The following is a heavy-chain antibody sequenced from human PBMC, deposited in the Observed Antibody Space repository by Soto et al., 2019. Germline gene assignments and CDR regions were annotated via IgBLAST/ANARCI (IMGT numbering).Heavy chain of an antibody. J-gene: IGHJ3*02. CDR1: GFTFDDYA. Sequence: PGGSLRLSCAASGFTFDDYAMHWVRQAPGKGLEWVSGISWNSGSIGYADSVKGRFTISRDNAKNSLYLQMNSLRAEDTALYYCAKDRNYDFWSGLRAFDIWGQGPMVTVSS. CDR3: AKDRNYDFWSGLRAFDI. CDR2: ISWNSGSI. V-gene: IGHV3-9*01. D-gene: IGHD3-3*01.